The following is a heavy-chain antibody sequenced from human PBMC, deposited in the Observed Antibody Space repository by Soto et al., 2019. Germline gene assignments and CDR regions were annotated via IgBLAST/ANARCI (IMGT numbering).Heavy chain of an antibody. CDR3: AKSGSSGWYGWFDP. CDR1: GFSLITSGVG. J-gene: IGHJ5*02. D-gene: IGHD6-19*01. V-gene: IGHV2-5*01. Sequence: SGPTLVNPTQTLTLTCIFSGFSLITSGVGVGWIRQPPGKALEWLGFIYWNDDKRYSPSLKSRLTITKDTSKNQVVLTMTNMDPVDTATYYCAKSGSSGWYGWFDPWGQGTLVTAPQ. CDR2: IYWNDDK.